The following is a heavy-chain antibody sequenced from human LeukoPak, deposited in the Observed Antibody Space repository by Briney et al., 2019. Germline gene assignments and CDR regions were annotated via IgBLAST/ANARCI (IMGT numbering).Heavy chain of an antibody. V-gene: IGHV4-34*01. J-gene: IGHJ4*02. Sequence: SETLSLTCAVYGESFSGYYWTWIRQPPGKGLEWIGEINHSGSTKDNPSLKSRVTLSVDTSKNQFSLKLSSVTAADTAVYYCALWDAIGSADYLGQGTLVTVSS. CDR3: ALWDAIGSADY. CDR1: GESFSGYY. D-gene: IGHD2-8*01. CDR2: INHSGST.